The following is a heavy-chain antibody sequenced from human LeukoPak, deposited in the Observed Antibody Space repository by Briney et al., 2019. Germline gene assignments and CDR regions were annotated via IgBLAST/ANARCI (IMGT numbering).Heavy chain of an antibody. CDR1: GGSISSSSYY. J-gene: IGHJ4*02. Sequence: SETLSLTCTVSGGSISSSSYYWGWIRQPPGKGLEWIGSIYHSGSTYYNPSLKSRVTISVDTSKNQFSLKLSSVTAADTAVYYCARHGQYSGSYPFDYWGQGTLVTVSS. V-gene: IGHV4-39*01. CDR3: ARHGQYSGSYPFDY. CDR2: IYHSGST. D-gene: IGHD1-26*01.